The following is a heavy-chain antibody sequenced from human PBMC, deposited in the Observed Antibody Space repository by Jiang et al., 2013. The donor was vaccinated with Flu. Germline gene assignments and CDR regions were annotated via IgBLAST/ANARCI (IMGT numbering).Heavy chain of an antibody. J-gene: IGHJ6*03. CDR1: GGTFSSYA. Sequence: GAEVKKPGSSVKVSCKASGGTFSSYAISWVRQAPGQGLEWMGGIIPIFGTANYAQKFQGRVTITADESTSTAYMELSSLRSEDTAVYYCARDLKGGYSYGSHYYMDVWGKGTTVTVSS. CDR2: IIPIFGTA. V-gene: IGHV1-69*01. D-gene: IGHD5-18*01. CDR3: ARDLKGGYSYGSHYYMDV.